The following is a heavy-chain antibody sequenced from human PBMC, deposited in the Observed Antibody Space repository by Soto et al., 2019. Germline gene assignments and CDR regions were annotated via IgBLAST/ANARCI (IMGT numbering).Heavy chain of an antibody. CDR2: ISSSSSTI. CDR3: ASESRQYYDILTGYLTTVR. J-gene: IGHJ3*01. CDR1: GFTFSSYS. V-gene: IGHV3-48*02. D-gene: IGHD3-9*01. Sequence: GGSLRLSCAASGFTFSSYSMNWVRQAPGKGLEWVSYISSSSSTIYYADSVKGRFTISRDNAKNSLYLQMNSLRDEDTAVYYCASESRQYYDILTGYLTTVRWGQGTMVTVSS.